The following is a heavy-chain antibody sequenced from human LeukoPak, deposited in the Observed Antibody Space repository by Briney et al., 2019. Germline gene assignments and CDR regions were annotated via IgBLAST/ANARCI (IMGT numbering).Heavy chain of an antibody. J-gene: IGHJ4*02. CDR2: INPSGGNT. D-gene: IGHD6-19*01. CDR3: ARFAVHRRLAVAGQFGLDY. V-gene: IGHV1-46*01. Sequence: ASVKVSCKASGYTFTGYYIHWVRQAPGQGLEWMGIINPSGGNTNYAQKFQGRVTMTRDTSMSTVYMELSSLRSGDTAVYYCARFAVHRRLAVAGQFGLDYWGQGTLVTVSS. CDR1: GYTFTGYY.